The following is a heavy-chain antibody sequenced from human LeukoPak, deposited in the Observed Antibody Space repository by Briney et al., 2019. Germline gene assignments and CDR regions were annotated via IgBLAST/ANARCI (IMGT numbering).Heavy chain of an antibody. Sequence: KPGGSLRLSCAASGFTFSDYYMSWIRQAPGKGLEWVSYISSSGSTIYYADSVKGRFTISRDNAKNSLYLQMNSLRAEDTAVYYCAREERQYYGSGGRRRIQNWFDPWGQGTLVTVSS. J-gene: IGHJ5*02. CDR3: AREERQYYGSGGRRRIQNWFDP. CDR1: GFTFSDYY. V-gene: IGHV3-11*01. CDR2: ISSSGSTI. D-gene: IGHD3-10*01.